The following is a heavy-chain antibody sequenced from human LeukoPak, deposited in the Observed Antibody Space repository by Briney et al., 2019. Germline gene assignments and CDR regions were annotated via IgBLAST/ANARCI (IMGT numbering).Heavy chain of an antibody. Sequence: QPGGSLRLSCAASGFTFSSYAMSWVRQPPGNGLEWVSAISGNGDTTYYAASVKGRFTICRDNSKNTLYLQMDSLRAEDTAVYYCAKGTMVRGDRDYRGQGTLVTVSS. CDR3: AKGTMVRGDRDY. D-gene: IGHD3-10*01. CDR2: ISGNGDTT. V-gene: IGHV3-23*01. CDR1: GFTFSSYA. J-gene: IGHJ4*02.